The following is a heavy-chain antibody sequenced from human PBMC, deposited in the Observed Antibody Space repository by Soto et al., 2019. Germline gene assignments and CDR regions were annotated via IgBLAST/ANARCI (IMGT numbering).Heavy chain of an antibody. CDR1: GGSISSGGYS. CDR3: ARAPGDPAFDI. V-gene: IGHV4-30-2*01. J-gene: IGHJ3*02. Sequence: PSETLSLTCAVSGGSISSGGYSGSWIRPPPGKGLEWIGYIYHSGSTYYNPSLKSRVTISVDRSKNQFSLKLSSVTPEDTAVYYCARAPGDPAFDIWGQGTMVT. D-gene: IGHD4-17*01. CDR2: IYHSGST.